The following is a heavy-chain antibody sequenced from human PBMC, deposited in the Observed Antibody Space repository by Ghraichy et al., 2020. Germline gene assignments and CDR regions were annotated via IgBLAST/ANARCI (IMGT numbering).Heavy chain of an antibody. V-gene: IGHV3-64D*06. CDR2: ISSNGGST. CDR1: GFTFSSYA. D-gene: IGHD3-3*01. Sequence: GGSLRLSCSASGFTFSSYAMHWVRQAPGKGLEYVSAISSNGGSTYYADSVKGRFTISRDNSKNTLYLQMSSLRAEDTAVYYCVKDHAGDSGGALGVVIIWGYGMDVWGQGTTVTVSS. CDR3: VKDHAGDSGGALGVVIIWGYGMDV. J-gene: IGHJ6*02.